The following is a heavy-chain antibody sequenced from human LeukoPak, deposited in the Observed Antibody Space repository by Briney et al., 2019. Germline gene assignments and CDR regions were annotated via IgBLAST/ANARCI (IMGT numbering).Heavy chain of an antibody. CDR2: IYYSGST. J-gene: IGHJ3*02. D-gene: IGHD1-26*01. CDR1: GGSISSSNW. Sequence: SETLSLTCAVSGGSISSSNWWSWVRQPPGKGLEWIGYIYYSGSTNYNPSLKSRVTISVDTSKNQFSLKLSSVTAADTAVYYCARDEGSYGAGAFDIWGQGTMVTVSS. V-gene: IGHV4-4*02. CDR3: ARDEGSYGAGAFDI.